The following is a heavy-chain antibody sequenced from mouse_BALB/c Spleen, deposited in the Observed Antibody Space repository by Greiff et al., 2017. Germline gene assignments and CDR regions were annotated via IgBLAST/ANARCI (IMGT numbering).Heavy chain of an antibody. Sequence: EVQLVESGGGLVKPGGSLKLSCAASGFTFSSYAMSWVRQSPEKRLEWVAEISSGGSYTYYPDTVTGRFTISRDNAKNTLYLEMSSLRSEDTAMYYCARVGPLLRYFDYWGQGTTLTVSS. CDR2: ISSGGSYT. CDR1: GFTFSSYA. D-gene: IGHD2-1*01. V-gene: IGHV5-9-4*01. J-gene: IGHJ2*01. CDR3: ARVGPLLRYFDY.